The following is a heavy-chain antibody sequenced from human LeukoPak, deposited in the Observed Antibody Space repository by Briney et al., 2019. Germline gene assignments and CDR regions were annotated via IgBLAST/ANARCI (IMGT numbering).Heavy chain of an antibody. V-gene: IGHV4-34*01. D-gene: IGHD4-17*01. J-gene: IGHJ4*02. Sequence: PSETLSLTCAVYGGSFSGYYWSWIRQPPGKGLEWIGEINHSGSTNYNPSLKSRVTISVDTSKNQFSLKLSSVTAADTAVYYCARRFYGDYAYFDYWGQGTLVTVS. CDR1: GGSFSGYY. CDR3: ARRFYGDYAYFDY. CDR2: INHSGST.